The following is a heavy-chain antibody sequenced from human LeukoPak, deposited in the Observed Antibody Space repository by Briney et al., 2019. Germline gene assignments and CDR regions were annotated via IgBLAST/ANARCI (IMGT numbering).Heavy chain of an antibody. CDR3: ARAGGYSGYDRYYYYMDV. CDR2: IKQDGSEK. D-gene: IGHD5-12*01. V-gene: IGHV3-7*01. J-gene: IGHJ6*03. CDR1: GFTFSSYW. Sequence: GGSLRLSCAAFGFTFSSYWMSWVRQAPGKGLEWVANIKQDGSEKYYVDSVKGRFTISRDNAKNSLYLQMNSLRAEDTAVYYCARAGGYSGYDRYYYYMDVWGKGTTVTISS.